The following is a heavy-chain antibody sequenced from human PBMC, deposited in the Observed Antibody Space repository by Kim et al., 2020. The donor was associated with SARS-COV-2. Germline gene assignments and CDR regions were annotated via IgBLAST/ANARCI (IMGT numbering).Heavy chain of an antibody. V-gene: IGHV3-23*01. Sequence: GGSLRLSCAASGFTFSSYAMSWVRQAPGKGLEWVSAISGSGGSTYYADSVKGRFTISRDNSKNTLYLQMNSLRAEDTAVYYCAKASAVGATDYYYHCMDVSGKGTTVTVSS. J-gene: IGHJ6*03. CDR1: GFTFSSYA. D-gene: IGHD1-26*01. CDR2: ISGSGGST. CDR3: AKASAVGATDYYYHCMDV.